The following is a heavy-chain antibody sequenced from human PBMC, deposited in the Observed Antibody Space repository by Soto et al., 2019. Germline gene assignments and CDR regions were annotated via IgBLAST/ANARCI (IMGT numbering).Heavy chain of an antibody. V-gene: IGHV1-46*01. CDR3: ARDGDFGGNSRIPFDP. D-gene: IGHD2-21*02. Sequence: ASVKVSCKASGYTFTSYYMHWVRQAPGQGLEWMGIINPSGGSTSYAQKFQGRVTMTTDTSTSTVYMELSSLRSEDTAVYYCARDGDFGGNSRIPFDPWGQGTLVTVSS. J-gene: IGHJ5*02. CDR1: GYTFTSYY. CDR2: INPSGGST.